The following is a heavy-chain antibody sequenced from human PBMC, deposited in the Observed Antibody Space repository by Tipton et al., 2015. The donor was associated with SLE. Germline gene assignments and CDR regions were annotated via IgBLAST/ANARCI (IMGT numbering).Heavy chain of an antibody. V-gene: IGHV4-4*08. Sequence: TLSLTCTVSGGSISSYYWSWFRQPPGKGLEWIGYIYTSGSTNYNPSLKSRVTISVDTSKNQFSLKLSSVTAADTAVYYCARDCSSTSCLYYMDVWGKGTTVTVSS. CDR2: IYTSGST. CDR3: ARDCSSTSCLYYMDV. D-gene: IGHD2-2*01. CDR1: GGSISSYY. J-gene: IGHJ6*03.